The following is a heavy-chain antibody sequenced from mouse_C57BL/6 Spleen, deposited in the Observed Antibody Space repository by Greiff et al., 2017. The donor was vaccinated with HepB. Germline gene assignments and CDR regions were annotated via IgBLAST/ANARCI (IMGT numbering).Heavy chain of an antibody. CDR3: ARGLYGNYWYFDV. J-gene: IGHJ1*03. Sequence: QVQLQQPGAELVMPGASVKLSCKASGYTFTSYWMHWVKQRPGQGLEWIGEIDPSDSYTNYNQKFKGKSTFTVDKSSSAAYMQLSSLTSEDSAVYYCARGLYGNYWYFDVWGTGTTVTVSS. D-gene: IGHD2-1*01. CDR2: IDPSDSYT. CDR1: GYTFTSYW. V-gene: IGHV1-69*01.